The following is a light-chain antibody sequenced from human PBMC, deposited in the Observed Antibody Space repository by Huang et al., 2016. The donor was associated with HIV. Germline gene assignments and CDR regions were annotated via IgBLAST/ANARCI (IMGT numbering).Light chain of an antibody. Sequence: EIVMTQSPGTLSVSPGERVTLSCRAGQSVASNLSWYQQKPGQAPRLLIYGATNRATGIPARVSGSGSGTEFTLTISSLQSEDCAVYYCQQYYNWPPLTFGGGTKVEIK. CDR1: QSVASN. CDR2: GAT. CDR3: QQYYNWPPLT. V-gene: IGKV3-15*01. J-gene: IGKJ4*01.